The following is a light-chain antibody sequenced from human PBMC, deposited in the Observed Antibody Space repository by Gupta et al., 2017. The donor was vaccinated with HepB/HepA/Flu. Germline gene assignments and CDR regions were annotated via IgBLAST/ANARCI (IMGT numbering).Light chain of an antibody. Sequence: EIVLTQSPGTLSLSPGERATLSCRASQSVRSSYLAWYQQKPGQAPRLLIYGASSRATGIPDRFSGSGSGTEFTLTISRLEPEDFAVYYCQQYSSSSFTFGHGTNVDMK. V-gene: IGKV3-20*01. CDR2: GAS. J-gene: IGKJ3*01. CDR3: QQYSSSSFT. CDR1: QSVRSSY.